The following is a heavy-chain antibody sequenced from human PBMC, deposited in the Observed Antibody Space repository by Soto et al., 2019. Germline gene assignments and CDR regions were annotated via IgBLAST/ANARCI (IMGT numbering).Heavy chain of an antibody. V-gene: IGHV3-74*01. CDR3: ATEEITIFGVVTYGMDV. Sequence: GGSLRLSCAASGFTFSSYWMHWVRQAPGKGLVWVSRINSDGSSTSYADSVKGRFTISRDNAKNTLYLQMNSLRAEDTAVYYCATEEITIFGVVTYGMDVWGQGTTVTVSS. CDR2: INSDGSST. J-gene: IGHJ6*02. D-gene: IGHD3-3*01. CDR1: GFTFSSYW.